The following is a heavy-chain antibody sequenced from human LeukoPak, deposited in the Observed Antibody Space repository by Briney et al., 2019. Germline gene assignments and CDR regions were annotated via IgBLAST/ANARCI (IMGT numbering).Heavy chain of an antibody. D-gene: IGHD6-6*01. CDR2: ISSGSGSSI. Sequence: GGSLRLSCAASGFTFSSYSMNWVRQAPGKGLEWVSYISSGSGSSIYYADSVKGRFSISRDNSKNTLYLQMNSLRVEDTAVYYCASSVGDSSSSNWFDPWGQGTLVTVSS. CDR1: GFTFSSYS. V-gene: IGHV3-48*01. J-gene: IGHJ5*02. CDR3: ASSVGDSSSSNWFDP.